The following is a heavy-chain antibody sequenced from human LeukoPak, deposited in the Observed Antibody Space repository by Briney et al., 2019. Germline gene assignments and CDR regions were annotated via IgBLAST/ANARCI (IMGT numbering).Heavy chain of an antibody. D-gene: IGHD3-22*01. V-gene: IGHV3-21*01. Sequence: GGPLRLACAASGSTFSIYSMNWVRQAPGKGLEWVSSIDSSSYNIYYADSVKGRFTISRDNAQSSVFLQMNSLRAEDTAVYYCARDLAYYYDRYNDWGQGTLVTVSS. CDR3: ARDLAYYYDRYND. CDR1: GSTFSIYS. J-gene: IGHJ4*02. CDR2: IDSSSYNI.